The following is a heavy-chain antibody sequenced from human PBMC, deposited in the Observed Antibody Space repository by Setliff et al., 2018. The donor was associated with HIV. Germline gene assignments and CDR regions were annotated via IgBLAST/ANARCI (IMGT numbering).Heavy chain of an antibody. CDR2: VNTGNGNT. V-gene: IGHV1-3*04. J-gene: IGHJ6*03. CDR1: GGTFSSYT. CDR3: ARLSIPAYYYMDV. Sequence: ASVKVSCKASGGTFSSYTISWVRQAPGQGLEWMGWVNTGNGNTKYSQKVQGRVTITRDTSASTAYMELNSLSSEDTAVYYCARLSIPAYYYMDVWGKGTTVTVSS. D-gene: IGHD2-21*01.